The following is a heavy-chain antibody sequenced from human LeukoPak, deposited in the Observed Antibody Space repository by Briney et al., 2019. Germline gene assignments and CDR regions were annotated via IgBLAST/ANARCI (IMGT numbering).Heavy chain of an antibody. CDR1: GGSISSGEYY. D-gene: IGHD6-13*01. CDR2: IYYSGST. J-gene: IGHJ5*02. CDR3: ARDRIAGRWFDP. V-gene: IGHV4-31*03. Sequence: SQTLSLTCTASGGSISSGEYYWTWLRQHPGKGLEWIGYIYYSGSTYYNPSLKSRVIISVDTSKNQFSLKLSSVTAADTAVYYCARDRIAGRWFDPWGRGTLVTVSS.